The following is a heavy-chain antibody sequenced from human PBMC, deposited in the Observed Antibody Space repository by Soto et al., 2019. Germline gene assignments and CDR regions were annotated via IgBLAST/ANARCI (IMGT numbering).Heavy chain of an antibody. CDR3: ARDYNQEQLGPNYYYYYMDV. CDR1: GFTFSSYW. CDR2: IKQDGSEK. V-gene: IGHV3-7*01. Sequence: GGSLRLSCAASGFTFSSYWMSWVRQAPGKGLEWVANIKQDGSEKYYVDSVKGRFTISRDNAKNSLYLQMNSLRAEDTAVYYCARDYNQEQLGPNYYYYYMDVWGKGTTVTVSS. J-gene: IGHJ6*03. D-gene: IGHD6-6*01.